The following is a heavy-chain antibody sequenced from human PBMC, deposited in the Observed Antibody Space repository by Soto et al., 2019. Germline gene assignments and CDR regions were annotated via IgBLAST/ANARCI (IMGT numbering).Heavy chain of an antibody. J-gene: IGHJ4*02. CDR1: GGTFSSYA. CDR3: ATIPYSSSWAFGVDY. D-gene: IGHD6-13*01. Sequence: QVQLVQSGAEVKKPGSSVKVSCKASGGTFSSYAISWVRQAPGQGLEWMGGIIPIFGTANYAQKFQGRVTITADESTSTAYMELSSLSSEDTAVYYCATIPYSSSWAFGVDYWGQGTLVTVSS. CDR2: IIPIFGTA. V-gene: IGHV1-69*01.